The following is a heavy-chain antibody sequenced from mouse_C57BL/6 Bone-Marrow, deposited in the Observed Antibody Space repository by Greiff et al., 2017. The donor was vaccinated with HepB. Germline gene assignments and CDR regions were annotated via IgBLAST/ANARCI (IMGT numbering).Heavy chain of an antibody. CDR3: AREGTTVVATVDY. CDR2: IYPRSGNT. D-gene: IGHD1-1*01. J-gene: IGHJ4*01. V-gene: IGHV1-81*01. CDR1: GYTFTSYG. Sequence: VQLQQSGAELARPGASVKLSCKASGYTFTSYGISWVKQRTGQGLEGIGEIYPRSGNTYYNEKFKGKATLTADKSSSTAYMELRSLTSEDSAVYFCAREGTTVVATVDYWGQGTSVTVSS.